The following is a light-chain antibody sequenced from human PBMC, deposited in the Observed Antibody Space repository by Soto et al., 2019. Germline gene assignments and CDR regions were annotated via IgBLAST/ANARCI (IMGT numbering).Light chain of an antibody. Sequence: DVQMTQSPSSLSASVGDRVTITCRASQSMSNYLNWYQQKPGRAPKVLIYAASRLQGGVPSRFGGSGAGTDFTLTISSLQPEDFATYYCQQTYSSPWTFGQGTRVQIK. CDR2: AAS. CDR1: QSMSNY. J-gene: IGKJ1*01. CDR3: QQTYSSPWT. V-gene: IGKV1-39*01.